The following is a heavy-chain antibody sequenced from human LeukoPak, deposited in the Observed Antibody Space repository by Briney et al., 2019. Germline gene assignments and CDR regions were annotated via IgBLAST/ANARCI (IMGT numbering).Heavy chain of an antibody. Sequence: TLSLTCTVSGGSISTSSYYWSWIRPPAGKGLEWIGRIYTSGSTNYNPSLKSRVTISVDTSKNQFSLKLSSVTAADTAVYYCARGTGFGELLYGFDYWGQGTLVTVSS. J-gene: IGHJ4*02. CDR3: ARGTGFGELLYGFDY. V-gene: IGHV4-61*02. CDR1: GGSISTSSYY. CDR2: IYTSGST. D-gene: IGHD3-10*01.